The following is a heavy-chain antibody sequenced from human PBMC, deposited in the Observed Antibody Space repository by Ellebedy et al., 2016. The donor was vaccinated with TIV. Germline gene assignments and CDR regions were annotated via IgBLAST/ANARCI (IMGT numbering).Heavy chain of an antibody. Sequence: GGSLRLXXAASGFTFRSYWMSWVRQAPGKGLEWVSAINSGGSTYYADSVKGRFTISRDNSKNTLYLQMNSLRAEDTAVYYCAKGVLFRLGAEDWGQGTLVTVSS. D-gene: IGHD3-16*01. CDR1: GFTFRSYW. CDR2: INSGGST. V-gene: IGHV3-23*01. J-gene: IGHJ4*02. CDR3: AKGVLFRLGAED.